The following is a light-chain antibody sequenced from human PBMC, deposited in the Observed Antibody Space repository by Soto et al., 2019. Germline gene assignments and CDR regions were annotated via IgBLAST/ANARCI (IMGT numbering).Light chain of an antibody. Sequence: QSALTQPASVSRSPGQSITISCTGTSSDVGGYNYVSWYQQHPGKAPKLMIYDVSNRTSGVSNRFSGSKSGNTASLTISGLQAEDEADYYCSSYTSSSTLVFGGGTKLTVL. V-gene: IGLV2-14*01. CDR2: DVS. J-gene: IGLJ2*01. CDR1: SSDVGGYNY. CDR3: SSYTSSSTLV.